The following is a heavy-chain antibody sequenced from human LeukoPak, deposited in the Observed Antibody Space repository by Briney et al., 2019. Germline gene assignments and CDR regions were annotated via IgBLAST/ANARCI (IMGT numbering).Heavy chain of an antibody. CDR1: GFTFSRYS. Sequence: GGSLRLSCAASGFTFSRYSMNWVRQAPGKGLEWVSSISSSSSYIYYADSVKGRFTISRDNAKNSLYLQMNSLRAEDTAVYYCARDGLDTAMNWGQGTLVTVSS. CDR3: ARDGLDTAMN. V-gene: IGHV3-21*01. J-gene: IGHJ4*02. D-gene: IGHD5-18*01. CDR2: ISSSSSYI.